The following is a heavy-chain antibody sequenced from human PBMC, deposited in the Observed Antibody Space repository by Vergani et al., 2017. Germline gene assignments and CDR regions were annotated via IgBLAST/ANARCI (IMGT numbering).Heavy chain of an antibody. Sequence: QVQLVESGGGLVKPGGSLRLSCAASGFTFSDYYMSWLRQAPGKGLEWVSYISSSGSTIYYADSVKGRFTISRDNAKNSLYLQMNSLRAEDTAVYYCAREEGYCSSTSCPNWFDTWGQGTLVTVSS. D-gene: IGHD2-2*01. J-gene: IGHJ5*02. CDR1: GFTFSDYY. CDR3: AREEGYCSSTSCPNWFDT. CDR2: ISSSGSTI. V-gene: IGHV3-11*01.